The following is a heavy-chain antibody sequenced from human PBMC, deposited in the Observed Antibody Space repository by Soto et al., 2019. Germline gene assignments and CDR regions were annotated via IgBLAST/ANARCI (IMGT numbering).Heavy chain of an antibody. J-gene: IGHJ6*02. CDR1: GFTFSNAW. D-gene: IGHD2-2*01. Sequence: GGSLRLSCSASGFTFSNAWMNWVRQAPGKGLEWVGRIKSKTDGGTTDYAAPVKGRFTISRDDSKNTLYLQMNSLKTEDTAVYYCTTANCCSWAGMDVWGQGTTVTVSS. CDR2: IKSKTDGGTT. CDR3: TTANCCSWAGMDV. V-gene: IGHV3-15*07.